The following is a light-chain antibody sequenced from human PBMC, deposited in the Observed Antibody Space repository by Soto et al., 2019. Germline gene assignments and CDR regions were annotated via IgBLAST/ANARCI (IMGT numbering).Light chain of an antibody. CDR2: GAS. CDR1: QSVSSSF. Sequence: EIVLTQSPGTLSLSPGERATLSCRASQSVSSSFLDWYQQKPGQAPRLLIYGASSRATGIPDRFSGSGSGTYFTLTISRLELEDFAVYYSQQYGSSPYTFGQGTKLEIK. CDR3: QQYGSSPYT. J-gene: IGKJ2*01. V-gene: IGKV3-20*01.